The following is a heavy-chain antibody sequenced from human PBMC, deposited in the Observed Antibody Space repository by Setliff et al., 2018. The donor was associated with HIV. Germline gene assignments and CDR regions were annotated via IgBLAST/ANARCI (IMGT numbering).Heavy chain of an antibody. CDR1: GGSISSYY. J-gene: IGHJ1*01. CDR3: ARGRMRSPATSQAYFQH. CDR2: IYTSGST. V-gene: IGHV4-4*07. Sequence: SETLSLTCTVSGGSISSYYWSWIRQPAGKGLEWIGRIYTSGSTNYNPSLKSRVTMSVDTSKNQFSLKLSSVTAADTAVYYCARGRMRSPATSQAYFQHWGQGTLVTVSS. D-gene: IGHD1-26*01.